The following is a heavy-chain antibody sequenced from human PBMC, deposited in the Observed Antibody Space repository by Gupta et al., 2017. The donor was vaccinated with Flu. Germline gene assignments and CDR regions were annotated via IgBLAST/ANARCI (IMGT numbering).Heavy chain of an antibody. Sequence: QVQLVESGGGLVKPGGSLRLSCAASGFTFSDNYMSWIRQAPGKGLEWVSYISPSGTIIYYADSVKGRFTISRDNAKNSLYLQMNSLRAEDTAVYYCARSLGRDRSYSDSGGYLLSPPLLYWGQGTLVTASS. J-gene: IGHJ4*02. CDR3: ARSLGRDRSYSDSGGYLLSPPLLY. CDR1: GFTFSDNY. V-gene: IGHV3-11*01. CDR2: ISPSGTII. D-gene: IGHD3-22*01.